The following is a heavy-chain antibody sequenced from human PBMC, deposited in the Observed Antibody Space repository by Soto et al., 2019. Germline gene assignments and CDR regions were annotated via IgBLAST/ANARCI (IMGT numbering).Heavy chain of an antibody. V-gene: IGHV1-69*08. CDR2: IIPFLDVA. J-gene: IGHJ4*02. CDR1: GGTFSSYT. D-gene: IGHD6-19*01. CDR3: ARDSSLAGRPFDY. Sequence: VQLVQSGAEVKKPASSVKVSCKASGGTFSSYTISWVRQAPGQGLEWMGRIIPFLDVANYAQKFQGRVTITADKTTSTAYMELRSLRSEETAMYYCARDSSLAGRPFDYWGQGTLVTVSS.